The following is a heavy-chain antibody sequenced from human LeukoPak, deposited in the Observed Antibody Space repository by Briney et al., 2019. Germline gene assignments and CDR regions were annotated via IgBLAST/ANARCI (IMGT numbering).Heavy chain of an antibody. D-gene: IGHD6-19*01. Sequence: ASVKVSCKVSGYTLTGLSMHWVRQAPGKELEWMGGFDPEDGETIYAQKFQGRVTITRDTSASTAYMELSSLRSEDTAVYYCARTYQWLEINAEYFQHWGQGTLVTVSS. J-gene: IGHJ1*01. CDR3: ARTYQWLEINAEYFQH. V-gene: IGHV1-24*01. CDR2: FDPEDGET. CDR1: GYTLTGLS.